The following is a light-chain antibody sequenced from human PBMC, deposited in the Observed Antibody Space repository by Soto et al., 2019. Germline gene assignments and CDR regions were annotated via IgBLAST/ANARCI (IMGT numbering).Light chain of an antibody. CDR3: QQSHGMFRT. CDR2: AAS. J-gene: IGKJ1*01. V-gene: IGKV1-39*01. Sequence: DIQMTQSPSSLSASVGDRVTITCRASQSISTYLHWYQQKPGKAPKGLIYAASSLHSGVPSRFSGSGSGTDFTLTISSLQPEDFATYYCQQSHGMFRTFGQGTKVEIK. CDR1: QSISTY.